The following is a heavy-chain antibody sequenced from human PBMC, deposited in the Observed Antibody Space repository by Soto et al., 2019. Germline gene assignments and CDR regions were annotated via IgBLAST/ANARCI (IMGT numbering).Heavy chain of an antibody. Sequence: QVQLQESGPGLVKPSQTLSLTCTVSGGSISSGGYYWSWIRQHPGKGLEWIGYIHYSGSTYYNPSLKSRVTISVDTSKNQFSLKLSSVTAADTAVYYCARDVKYSGYEGLRPEEYYFDYWGQGTLVTVSS. J-gene: IGHJ4*02. CDR1: GGSISSGGYY. CDR3: ARDVKYSGYEGLRPEEYYFDY. D-gene: IGHD5-12*01. CDR2: IHYSGST. V-gene: IGHV4-31*03.